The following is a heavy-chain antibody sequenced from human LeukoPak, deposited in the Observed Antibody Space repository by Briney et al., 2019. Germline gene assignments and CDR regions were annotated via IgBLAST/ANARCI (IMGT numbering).Heavy chain of an antibody. J-gene: IGHJ6*03. CDR1: GYTFTSYY. CDR2: INPSGGST. Sequence: ASVKGFCKASGYTFTSYYMHWVRQAPGQGLEWMGIINPSGGSTNYAQKLQGRVTMTTDTSTSTAYMELRSLRSDDTAVYYCAREGTRYGSGSYLRFYYYMDVWGKGTTVTVSS. D-gene: IGHD3-10*01. V-gene: IGHV1-46*01. CDR3: AREGTRYGSGSYLRFYYYMDV.